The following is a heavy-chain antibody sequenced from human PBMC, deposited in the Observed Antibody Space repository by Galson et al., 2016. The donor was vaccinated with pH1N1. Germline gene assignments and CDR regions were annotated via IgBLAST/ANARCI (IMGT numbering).Heavy chain of an antibody. D-gene: IGHD3-16*01. V-gene: IGHV3-7*03. J-gene: IGHJ3*02. CDR3: ARDRTYSESNTYYDLFDI. CDR2: INQHGSKI. Sequence: SLRLSCAASGLVYSDYWMTWVRQAPGKGLEWVGNINQHGSKINYGDSVKGRFSISRDNAKNSLFLQMTSRRADDSAVYYCARDRTYSESNTYYDLFDIWGQGTMVTVSS. CDR1: GLVYSDYW.